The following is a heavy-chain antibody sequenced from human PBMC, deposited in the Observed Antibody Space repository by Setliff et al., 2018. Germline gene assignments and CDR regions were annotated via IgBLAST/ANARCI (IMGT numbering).Heavy chain of an antibody. J-gene: IGHJ4*02. CDR1: GGSISSHY. CDR3: ARDRVVVLAGRRGFYFDD. CDR2: LYTSGDT. V-gene: IGHV4-4*07. Sequence: SETLSLTCTVSGGSISSHYWTWIRQPAGKGLEWIGRLYTSGDTNYNPSLKSRVSMSLDTSKNQFSLKLSSVTAADTAVYYCARDRVVVLAGRRGFYFDDWGQGTLVTVSS. D-gene: IGHD2-15*01.